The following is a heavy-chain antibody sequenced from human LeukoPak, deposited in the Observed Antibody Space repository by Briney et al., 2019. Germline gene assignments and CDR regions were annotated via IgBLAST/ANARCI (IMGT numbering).Heavy chain of an antibody. J-gene: IGHJ5*02. CDR1: GYTFTGYY. CDR3: ARGGGIVVVVAATTFDP. D-gene: IGHD2-15*01. CDR2: INPNSGGT. V-gene: IGHV1-2*02. Sequence: ASVKVSCKASGYTFTGYYMHWVRQAPGQGLEWMGWINPNSGGTNYAQKFQGRVTMIRDTSISTAYMELSRLRSDDTAVYYCARGGGIVVVVAATTFDPWGQGTLVTVSS.